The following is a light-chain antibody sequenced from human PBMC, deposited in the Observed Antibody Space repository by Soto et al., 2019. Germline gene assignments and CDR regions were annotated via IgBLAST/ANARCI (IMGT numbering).Light chain of an antibody. CDR1: SSDVGTYTL. CDR2: EVN. J-gene: IGLJ1*01. Sequence: QSVLTQPASVSGSPGQSITISCTVTSSDVGTYTLVSWYQQHPGKAPKLVIYEVNKRPAGVSKRFSGSKSGDTASLTISGLQAEDEADYYCSSYAGAITFYVFGTGTKVTVL. CDR3: SSYAGAITFYV. V-gene: IGLV2-23*02.